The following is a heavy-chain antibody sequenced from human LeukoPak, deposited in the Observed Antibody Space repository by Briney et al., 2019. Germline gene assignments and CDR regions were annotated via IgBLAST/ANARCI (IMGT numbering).Heavy chain of an antibody. D-gene: IGHD5-24*01. CDR3: ARWGNDYNQFDS. V-gene: IGHV3-23*01. Sequence: GGSLRLSCAASGFTFNNYAMTWVRQAPGKGLEWVSVVSGSGDNTNYADSVKGRFTISRDNSKNTLFLQMNSLRTEDTAVYFCARWGNDYNQFDSWGQGTLVTVS. J-gene: IGHJ4*02. CDR2: VSGSGDNT. CDR1: GFTFNNYA.